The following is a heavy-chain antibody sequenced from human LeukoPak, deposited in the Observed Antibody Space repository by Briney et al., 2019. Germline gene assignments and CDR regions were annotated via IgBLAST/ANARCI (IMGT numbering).Heavy chain of an antibody. J-gene: IGHJ4*02. CDR1: GFTFSDYS. Sequence: GALRLSCAASGFTFSDYSMNWVRQAPGKGLEWVSSISSNSAYLYYVDSLRGRFTVSRDNAKSSLSLQMNSLRVEDTAVYYCARDLGSAAGWWGQGTLVTVSS. CDR2: ISSNSAYL. D-gene: IGHD1-1*01. V-gene: IGHV3-21*04. CDR3: ARDLGSAAGW.